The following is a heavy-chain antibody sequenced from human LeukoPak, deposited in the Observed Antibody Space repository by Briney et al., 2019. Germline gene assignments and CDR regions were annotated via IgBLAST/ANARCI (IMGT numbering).Heavy chain of an antibody. CDR1: GGSISTYY. Sequence: SETLSLTCTVSGGSISTYYWSWIRQPPGKGLEWIGYIYYSGSTNHNPSLKSRVTISVDTSKNRLSLKLTSVLAADTAVYYCARGKDYYDTSGYPTFHYWGQGTLVTVSS. CDR2: IYYSGST. D-gene: IGHD3-22*01. V-gene: IGHV4-59*01. CDR3: ARGKDYYDTSGYPTFHY. J-gene: IGHJ4*02.